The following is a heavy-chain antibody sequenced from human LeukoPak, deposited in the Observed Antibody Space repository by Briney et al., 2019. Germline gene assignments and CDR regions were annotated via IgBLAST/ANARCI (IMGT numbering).Heavy chain of an antibody. V-gene: IGHV4-34*01. J-gene: IGHJ4*02. CDR1: GGSFSGYY. CDR2: INHSGST. D-gene: IGHD6-13*01. CDR3: ARHGIAQDY. Sequence: SETLSLTCAVYGGSFSGYYWSWIRQPPGKGLEWIGEINHSGSTNYNPSLTSRVTISVDTSKNQFSLKLSSVTAADTAVYYCARHGIAQDYWGQGTLVTVSS.